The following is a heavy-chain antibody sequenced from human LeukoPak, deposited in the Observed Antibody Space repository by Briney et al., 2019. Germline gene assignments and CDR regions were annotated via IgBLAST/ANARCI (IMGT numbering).Heavy chain of an antibody. CDR1: GDSTSGYC. CDR3: ARGPYSSVTTFGWFDP. D-gene: IGHD4-11*01. CDR2: IHYNGST. Sequence: SETLSLTCTVSGDSTSGYCWSWIRQPPGKGLEWIGHIHYNGSTKYNPSLQSRVTISLDTSKNQFSLKLSSVTAADTAVYYCARGPYSSVTTFGWFDPWGQGALVTVSS. J-gene: IGHJ5*02. V-gene: IGHV4-59*01.